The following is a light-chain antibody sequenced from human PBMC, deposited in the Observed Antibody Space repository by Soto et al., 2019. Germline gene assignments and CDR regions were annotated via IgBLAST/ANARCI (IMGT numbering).Light chain of an antibody. J-gene: IGKJ4*01. CDR2: AAS. CDR3: QQSYSTPLT. Sequence: DIQMTQSPSSLFASVGDRVTITCRASQSISSYLNWYQQKPGEAPKLLIYAASSSQGGVPSRFSGSGSGTDFTLTITSLQPGDFATYYCQQSYSTPLTFGGGTKVEIK. V-gene: IGKV1-39*01. CDR1: QSISSY.